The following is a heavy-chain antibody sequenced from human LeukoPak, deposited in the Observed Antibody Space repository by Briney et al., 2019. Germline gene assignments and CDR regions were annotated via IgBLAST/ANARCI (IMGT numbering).Heavy chain of an antibody. CDR2: IIPIFGTA. J-gene: IGHJ4*02. Sequence: SVKVSCKASGYTFTSYGISWVRQAPGQGLEWMGEIIPIFGTANYAQKFQGRVTITTDESTSTAYMELSSLRSEDTAVYYCAVSSGWYIYYFDYWGQGTLVTVSS. CDR3: AVSSGWYIYYFDY. V-gene: IGHV1-69*05. CDR1: GYTFTSYG. D-gene: IGHD6-19*01.